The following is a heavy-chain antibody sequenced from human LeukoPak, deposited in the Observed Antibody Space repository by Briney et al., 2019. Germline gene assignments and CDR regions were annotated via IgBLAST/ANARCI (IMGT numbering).Heavy chain of an antibody. J-gene: IGHJ4*02. CDR2: IDPKSGGT. D-gene: IGHD1-14*01. Sequence: ASVKVSCKASGYTFIDYYSHWMRQAPGQGLEWMGWIDPKSGGTNYAQKFQGRVTMPRDTSISTVYMELSSLDSDDAAVYYCARGPATGGLDYWGQGTLVTVSS. V-gene: IGHV1-2*02. CDR1: GYTFIDYY. CDR3: ARGPATGGLDY.